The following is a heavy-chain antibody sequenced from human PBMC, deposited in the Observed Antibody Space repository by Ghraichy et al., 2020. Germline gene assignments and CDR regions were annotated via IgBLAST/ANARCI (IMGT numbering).Heavy chain of an antibody. Sequence: GGSLRLSCAASGFTFSSYSMNWVRQAPGKGLEWVSYISSSSSTIYYADSVKGRFTISRDNAKNSLYLQMNSLRDEDTAVYYCASGPYDFWSGYYTGFGFFFDYWGQGTLVTVSS. J-gene: IGHJ4*02. D-gene: IGHD3-3*01. CDR1: GFTFSSYS. CDR3: ASGPYDFWSGYYTGFGFFFDY. CDR2: ISSSSSTI. V-gene: IGHV3-48*02.